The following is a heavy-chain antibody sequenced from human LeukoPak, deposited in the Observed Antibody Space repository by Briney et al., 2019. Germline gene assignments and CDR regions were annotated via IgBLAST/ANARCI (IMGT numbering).Heavy chain of an antibody. D-gene: IGHD5-18*01. Sequence: SETLSLTCAVYGGSFSSYYWSWIRQPPGKGLEWIGYIYYSGSTNYNPSLKSRVTISVDTSKNQFSLKVSSVTAADTAVYYCASTDTAMVIGYWGQGTLVTVSS. CDR1: GGSFSSYY. J-gene: IGHJ4*02. V-gene: IGHV4-59*01. CDR3: ASTDTAMVIGY. CDR2: IYYSGST.